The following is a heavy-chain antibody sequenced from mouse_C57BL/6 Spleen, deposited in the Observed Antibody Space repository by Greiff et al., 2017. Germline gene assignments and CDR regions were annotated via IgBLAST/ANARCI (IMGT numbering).Heavy chain of an antibody. V-gene: IGHV1-26*01. CDR1: GYTFTDYY. CDR3: ARERTPHLYFDV. Sequence: EVQLQQSGPELVKPGASVKISCKASGYTFTDYYMNWVKQSHGKSLEWIGDINPNNGGTSYNQKFKGKATLTVDKSSSTAYMELRSLTSEDSAVYYCARERTPHLYFDVWGTGTTVTVSS. J-gene: IGHJ1*03. CDR2: INPNNGGT.